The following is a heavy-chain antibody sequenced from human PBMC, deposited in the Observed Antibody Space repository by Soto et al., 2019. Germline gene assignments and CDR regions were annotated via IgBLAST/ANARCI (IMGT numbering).Heavy chain of an antibody. Sequence: GGSLRLSCTASGFTFSSYSMNWVRQAPGKGLEWVSCISTSSTYIDYADSVKGRFTISRDNAKNSLYLLMNSLRAEDTAVYYCARLVPYYYGMDVWGQGTTVTVSS. CDR2: ISTSSTYI. D-gene: IGHD6-19*01. CDR3: ARLVPYYYGMDV. CDR1: GFTFSSYS. J-gene: IGHJ6*02. V-gene: IGHV3-21*01.